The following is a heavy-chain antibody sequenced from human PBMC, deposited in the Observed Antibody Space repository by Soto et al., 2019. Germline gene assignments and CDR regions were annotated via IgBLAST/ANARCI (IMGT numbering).Heavy chain of an antibody. CDR1: GGTFSSYA. CDR3: ARPKVTGRWYYGMDV. J-gene: IGHJ6*02. Sequence: ASVKVSCKASGGTFSSYAISWVRQAPGQGLEWMGGIIPIFGTANYAQKFQGRVTITADESTSTAYMELSSLRSEDTAVYYCARPKVTGRWYYGMDVWGQGTTVTVSS. V-gene: IGHV1-69*13. CDR2: IIPIFGTA. D-gene: IGHD2-21*02.